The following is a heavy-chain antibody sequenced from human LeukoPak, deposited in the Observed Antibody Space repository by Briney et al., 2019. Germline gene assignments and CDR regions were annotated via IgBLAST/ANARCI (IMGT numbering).Heavy chain of an antibody. V-gene: IGHV1-18*04. Sequence: GASVKVSCKASGYSFPDFGISWVRQAPGQGLEWMGWISTEIGNTNYAQRLQGRVTMTRDTSTSTVYMELTSLTSDDTAVYYCARDRYGYCGGGSCFLFDYWGQGTLVTVSS. D-gene: IGHD2-15*01. CDR3: ARDRYGYCGGGSCFLFDY. J-gene: IGHJ4*02. CDR2: ISTEIGNT. CDR1: GYSFPDFG.